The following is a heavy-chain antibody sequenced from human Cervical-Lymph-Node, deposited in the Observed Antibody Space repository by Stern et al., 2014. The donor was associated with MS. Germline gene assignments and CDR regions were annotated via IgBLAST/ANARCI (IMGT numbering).Heavy chain of an antibody. J-gene: IGHJ4*02. CDR2: IWYDETDN. D-gene: IGHD3-22*01. CDR3: ARSRLTDYDSSGFDY. CDR1: GFRFSRYG. Sequence: MQLVESGGGVVQPGRSLRLSCVASGFRFSRYGMHWVRQAPDRGLEWVAVIWYDETDNYYADSVKGRFTISRDDSKNTMYLQMNNVRVEDTAVYFCARSRLTDYDSSGFDYWGQGTLVTVSS. V-gene: IGHV3-33*01.